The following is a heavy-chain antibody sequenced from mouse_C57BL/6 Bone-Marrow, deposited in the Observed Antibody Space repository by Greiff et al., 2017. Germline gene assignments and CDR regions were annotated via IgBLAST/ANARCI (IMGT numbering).Heavy chain of an antibody. J-gene: IGHJ2*01. CDR3: TTALSLY. CDR1: GFNIKHTY. Sequence: VQLKESVAELVRPGASVKLSCTASGFNIKHTYMHWVKQRPEQGLEWIGWIDPENGDTEYASKFQGKATITADTSSNTAYLQLSSLTSEDTAVYYCTTALSLYWGQGTTLTVSS. CDR2: IDPENGDT. V-gene: IGHV14-4*01.